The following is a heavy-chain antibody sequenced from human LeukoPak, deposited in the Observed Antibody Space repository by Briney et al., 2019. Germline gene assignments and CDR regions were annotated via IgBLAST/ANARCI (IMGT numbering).Heavy chain of an antibody. D-gene: IGHD2-15*01. CDR2: IYYSGST. CDR3: TRVVVAASRWFDP. Sequence: PSETLSLTCTVSGGSISSYYWSWIRQPPGKGLEWIGYIYYSGSTNYNPSLKSRVTISVDTSKNLFSLKLSSVTAADTAVYYCTRVVVAASRWFDPWGQGTLVTVSS. J-gene: IGHJ5*02. CDR1: GGSISSYY. V-gene: IGHV4-59*01.